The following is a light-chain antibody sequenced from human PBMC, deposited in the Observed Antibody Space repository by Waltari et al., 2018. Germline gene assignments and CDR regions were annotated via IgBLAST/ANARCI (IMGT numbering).Light chain of an antibody. CDR2: VGS. CDR1: QCSPHSTGYDY. CDR3: KQDLQTPGT. V-gene: IGKV2-28*01. J-gene: IGKJ5*01. Sequence: DSVFTQYTVSLPATPGAPASRYSSPHQCSPHSTGYDYLHWYLQKPGQSPRLLIYVGSNRATGVPDRFSGSASGTDFTVKISRVEAEDFAVYYCKQDLQTPGTFGQGTQLEIK.